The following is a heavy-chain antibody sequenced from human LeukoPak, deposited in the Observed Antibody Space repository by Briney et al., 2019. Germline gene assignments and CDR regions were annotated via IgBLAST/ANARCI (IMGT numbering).Heavy chain of an antibody. V-gene: IGHV1-69*13. CDR2: IIPIFGTA. Sequence: SVTVSCKASGGSFSSHAINWVRQAPGQGLEWMGGIIPIFGTANYAQKFQDRVTITAVESMSTVYMELSSLRSEDTAVYYCARGWLAESTVVTPYNYWGQGTLVTVSS. D-gene: IGHD4-23*01. CDR1: GGSFSSHA. CDR3: ARGWLAESTVVTPYNY. J-gene: IGHJ4*02.